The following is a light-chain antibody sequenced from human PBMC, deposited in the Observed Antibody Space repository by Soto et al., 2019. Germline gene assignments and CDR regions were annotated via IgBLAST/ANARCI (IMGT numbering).Light chain of an antibody. CDR1: QSVRNN. V-gene: IGKV3-15*01. CDR2: YAS. Sequence: EIMMTQSPATLSVSPGERVTLSCRASQSVRNNLAWYQQKPGQAPRLLIYYASTRATGIPARFSGSGSGTEFTLTIISLQSEDFALYYCQQYNNWRPITFGQGTRLQIK. CDR3: QQYNNWRPIT. J-gene: IGKJ5*01.